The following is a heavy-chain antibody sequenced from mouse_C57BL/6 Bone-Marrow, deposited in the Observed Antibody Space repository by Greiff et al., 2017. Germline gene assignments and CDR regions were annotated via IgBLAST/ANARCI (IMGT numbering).Heavy chain of an antibody. Sequence: EVKLMESGPGMVKPSQSLSFTCTVTGYSITSGYDWHWIRHLPGNKLEWMGYISYSGSTNYNPSLKSRISITHDTSKNHFFLKLNSVTTEDTATYCCAAGNDYAMDYWGQGTSVTVSS. CDR3: AAGNDYAMDY. D-gene: IGHD4-1*01. CDR2: ISYSGST. CDR1: GYSITSGYD. J-gene: IGHJ4*01. V-gene: IGHV3-1*01.